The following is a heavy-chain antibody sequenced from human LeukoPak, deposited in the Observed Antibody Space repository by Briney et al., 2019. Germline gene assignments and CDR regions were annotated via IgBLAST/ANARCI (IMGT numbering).Heavy chain of an antibody. J-gene: IGHJ4*02. CDR2: ISGSGGGT. D-gene: IGHD1-1*01. V-gene: IGHV3-23*01. CDR3: AKDATKGYGTNY. CDR1: GFTFSSYA. Sequence: GGSLRLSCAASGFTFSSYAMSWIRQAPGKGLEWVSAISGSGGGTYYADSVKGRFTISRDNSKNTLYLQMNSLRAEDTAVYYCAKDATKGYGTNYWGQGTLVTVSS.